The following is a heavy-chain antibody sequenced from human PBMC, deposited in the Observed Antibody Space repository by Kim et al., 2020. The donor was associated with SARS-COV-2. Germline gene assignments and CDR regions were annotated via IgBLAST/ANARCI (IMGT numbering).Heavy chain of an antibody. CDR1: GGSFSGYY. CDR2: INHSGST. CDR3: ARGPIIGWQQLGSRGRWFDP. J-gene: IGHJ5*02. Sequence: SETLSLTCAVYGGSFSGYYWSWIRQPPGKGLEWIGEINHSGSTNYNPSLKSRVTISVDTSKNQFSLKLSSVTAADTAVYYCARGPIIGWQQLGSRGRWFDPWGQGTLVTVSS. V-gene: IGHV4-34*01. D-gene: IGHD6-13*01.